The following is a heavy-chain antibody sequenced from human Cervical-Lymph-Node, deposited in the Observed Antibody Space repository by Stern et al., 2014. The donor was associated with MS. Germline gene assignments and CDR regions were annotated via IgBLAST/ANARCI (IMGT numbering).Heavy chain of an antibody. J-gene: IGHJ4*02. CDR2: IWYDGSKK. Sequence: MQLVESGGGVVQPGRSLKLSCAASGFEFSSYGIHWVRQAPGKGLEWVAVIWYDGSKKFYAEFVKGRFTISRDNSKNTGYLQMNSLRAEDTAVYYCTGVNYDILTGYYSDYWGQGTLVTVS. CDR1: GFEFSSYG. V-gene: IGHV3-33*01. CDR3: TGVNYDILTGYYSDY. D-gene: IGHD3-9*01.